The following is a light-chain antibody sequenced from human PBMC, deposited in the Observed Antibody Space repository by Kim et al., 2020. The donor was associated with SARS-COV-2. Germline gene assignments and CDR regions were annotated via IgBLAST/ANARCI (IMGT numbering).Light chain of an antibody. J-gene: IGKJ1*01. CDR1: QSVSAR. Sequence: VGPRVTITGRASQSVSARLAWYQQQPGKAPNPLIYTASSLESGVPSRFCASGSGTEFTLTISSLPPDDFATYYCLLYNAYSPWTFGQGTKV. CDR3: LLYNAYSPWT. V-gene: IGKV1-5*03. CDR2: TAS.